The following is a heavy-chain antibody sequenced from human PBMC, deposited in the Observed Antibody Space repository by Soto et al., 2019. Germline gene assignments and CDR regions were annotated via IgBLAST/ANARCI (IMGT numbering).Heavy chain of an antibody. CDR2: ISGSGGST. CDR3: AKTLYYYDSSGYQ. D-gene: IGHD3-22*01. V-gene: IGHV3-23*01. Sequence: PGESLKISCAASGFTFISYAMSWVRQAPGKGLEWVSAISGSGGSTYYADSVKGRFAISRDNSKNTLYLQMNSLRAEDTAVYYCAKTLYYYDSSGYQWGQGTLVTVSS. CDR1: GFTFISYA. J-gene: IGHJ4*02.